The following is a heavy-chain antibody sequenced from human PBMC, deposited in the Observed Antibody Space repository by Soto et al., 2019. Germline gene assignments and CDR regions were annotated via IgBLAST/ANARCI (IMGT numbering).Heavy chain of an antibody. Sequence: QVQLQESGPGLVKSSETLSLTCNVSGGSITGAYYWNWIRQHPGKGLEWIGSIHYRGSTYYNPSLRSRITISLDRSNNQFSLKLSSVTAADTAVYYCARVRDSFGLDVWGQGTTGTVSS. D-gene: IGHD2-15*01. J-gene: IGHJ6*02. CDR3: ARVRDSFGLDV. CDR2: IHYRGST. CDR1: GGSITGAYY. V-gene: IGHV4-31*03.